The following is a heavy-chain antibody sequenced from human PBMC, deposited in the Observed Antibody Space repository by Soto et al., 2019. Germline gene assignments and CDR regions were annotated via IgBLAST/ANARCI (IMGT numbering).Heavy chain of an antibody. CDR3: ARTRSFTLGFYYDGMDV. Sequence: GESLKISCKGSGYTFTNYWISWVRQMPGKGLEWMGKIDPSDSSTNYSPSFQGHVTMSADESTRTAYLQWTSLKASDTALYYCARTRSFTLGFYYDGMDVWGQGTTVTVSS. CDR1: GYTFTNYW. CDR2: IDPSDSST. V-gene: IGHV5-10-1*01. D-gene: IGHD6-6*01. J-gene: IGHJ6*02.